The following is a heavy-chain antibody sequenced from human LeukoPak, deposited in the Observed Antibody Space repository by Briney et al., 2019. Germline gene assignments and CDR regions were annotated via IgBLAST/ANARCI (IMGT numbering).Heavy chain of an antibody. CDR2: IYHSGST. CDR3: ARAGEEELGPAEDYYYYMDV. CDR1: GGSISSYY. J-gene: IGHJ6*03. Sequence: SETLSLTCTVSGGSISSYYWSWIRQPPGKGLEWIGYIYHSGSTYYNPSLKSRVTISVDRSKNQFSLKLSSVTAADTAVYYCARAGEEELGPAEDYYYYMDVWGKGTTVTVSS. D-gene: IGHD7-27*01. V-gene: IGHV4-4*09.